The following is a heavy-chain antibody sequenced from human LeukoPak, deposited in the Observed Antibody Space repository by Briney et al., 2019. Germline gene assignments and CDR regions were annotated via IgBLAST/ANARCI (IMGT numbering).Heavy chain of an antibody. J-gene: IGHJ2*01. V-gene: IGHV3-23*01. Sequence: GGSLRLSCAASGFTFSSYAMSWVRQARGEGLEWVSAIPGNGVNTYYADSVKGRFSISRDDSTNTLYLQMNSLRAEDTAVYYCAKTGNWGSEWYFDLWGRGTLVTVSS. CDR2: IPGNGVNT. D-gene: IGHD7-27*01. CDR1: GFTFSSYA. CDR3: AKTGNWGSEWYFDL.